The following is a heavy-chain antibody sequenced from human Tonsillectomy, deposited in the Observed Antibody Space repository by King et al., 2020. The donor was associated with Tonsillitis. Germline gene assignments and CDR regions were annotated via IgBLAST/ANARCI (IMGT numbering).Heavy chain of an antibody. Sequence: QLVQSGAEVKKPGASVKVSCKASGYTFTANHIHWVRQAPGQGLEWMGWIDPNGGGTNYAQNFQGRVTLTRDTSISTVYMELSSLRSDDTAVYYCARELAINAFDVWGQGTMGPVSS. D-gene: IGHD6-13*01. CDR1: GYTFTANH. CDR3: ARELAINAFDV. J-gene: IGHJ3*01. V-gene: IGHV1-2*02. CDR2: IDPNGGGT.